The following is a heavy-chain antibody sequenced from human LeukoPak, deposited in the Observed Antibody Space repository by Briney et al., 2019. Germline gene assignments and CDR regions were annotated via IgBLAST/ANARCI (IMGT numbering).Heavy chain of an antibody. CDR1: GYTFTSYD. CDR3: ARGRGDTAMVRDYYYYMDV. D-gene: IGHD5-18*01. V-gene: IGHV1-8*01. CDR2: MYPNRGNT. J-gene: IGHJ6*03. Sequence: ASVKASCKASGYTFTSYDINWVRQATGQGLEWMGWMYPNRGNTGYAQTFQGRVTMTRNTPISTAYMELSSLSSEDTAVYYCARGRGDTAMVRDYYYYMDVWGKGTTVTVSS.